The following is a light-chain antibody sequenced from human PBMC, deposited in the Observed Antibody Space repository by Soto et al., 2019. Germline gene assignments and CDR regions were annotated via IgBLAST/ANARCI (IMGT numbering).Light chain of an antibody. CDR1: QSVSASY. J-gene: IGKJ1*01. CDR3: HHYGYSSST. V-gene: IGKV3-20*01. CDR2: RAS. Sequence: EVVLTQSPGTLALSSGERATLSCRASQSVSASYIAWYQQKPGQALKVLMFRASRRATGIPDRFSGSGSGTDFTLTITRLEPEDSAVYYCHHYGYSSSTFGQGTKVRLK.